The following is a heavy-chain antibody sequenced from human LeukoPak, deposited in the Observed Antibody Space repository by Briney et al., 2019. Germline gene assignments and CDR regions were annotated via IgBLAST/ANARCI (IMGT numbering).Heavy chain of an antibody. CDR1: GGSISSSSYY. Sequence: SETLSLTCTVSGGSISSSSYYWGWIRQPPGKGLEWIGSIYYSGSTYYNPSLKSRDTISVDTSKNQFSLKLSSVTAADTAVYYCARYSAAKRYFDYWGQGTLVTVSS. J-gene: IGHJ4*02. V-gene: IGHV4-39*01. D-gene: IGHD4-11*01. CDR2: IYYSGST. CDR3: ARYSAAKRYFDY.